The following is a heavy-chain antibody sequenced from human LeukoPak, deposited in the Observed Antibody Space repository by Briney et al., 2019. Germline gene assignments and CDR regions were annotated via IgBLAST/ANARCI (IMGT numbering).Heavy chain of an antibody. J-gene: IGHJ5*02. Sequence: ASVKVSCKASGYSFTDYYIHWVRQAPGQGLEWMGWINTKSGRTSSARKFQGRVTMTRDPSITTVYMDMAWLTSGDTAIYFCARADFIDAGPYLIGPWGQGTLVTVSS. CDR1: GYSFTDYY. CDR3: ARADFIDAGPYLIGP. CDR2: INTKSGRT. D-gene: IGHD3-3*01. V-gene: IGHV1-2*02.